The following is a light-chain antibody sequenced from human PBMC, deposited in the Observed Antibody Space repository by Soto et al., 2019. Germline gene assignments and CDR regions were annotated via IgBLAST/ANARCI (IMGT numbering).Light chain of an antibody. CDR2: DNN. V-gene: IGLV1-51*01. CDR1: FYNIGNNY. J-gene: IGLJ3*02. CDR3: AKWDSSLTARV. Sequence: QSVLTQPPSVSAAPGQKVTISCSGSFYNIGNNYVSWYQQLPGTPPKLLIYDNNKRPSGIPDRFSASRSATSATLDITVLQTGDEADYYCAKWDSSLTARVFGGGTQLTVL.